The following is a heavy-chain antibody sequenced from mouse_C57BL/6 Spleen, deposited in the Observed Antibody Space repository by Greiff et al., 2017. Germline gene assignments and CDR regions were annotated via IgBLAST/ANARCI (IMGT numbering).Heavy chain of an antibody. CDR2: ISSGSSTI. V-gene: IGHV5-17*01. CDR1: GFTFSDYG. Sequence: EVMLVESGGGLVKPGGSLKLSCAASGFTFSDYGMHWVRQAPEKGLEWVAYISSGSSTIYSADTVKGRFTISRDNAKNTLFLQMTSLRSEDTAMYYCARTDRGFAYWGQGTLVTVSA. J-gene: IGHJ3*01. CDR3: ARTDRGFAY.